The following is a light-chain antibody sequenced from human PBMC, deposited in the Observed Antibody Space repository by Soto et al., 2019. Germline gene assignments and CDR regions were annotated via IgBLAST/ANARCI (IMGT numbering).Light chain of an antibody. CDR2: GAS. CDR1: QSVSSSY. Sequence: EIVLTQSPATLSVSPGERATLSCRASQSVSSSYLAWYQQKPGQAPRLLIYGASIRATGIPDRFSGSGSGTDFTLTISSLEPEDFAVYYCQQYTNGPPYTFGQGTKLEIK. J-gene: IGKJ2*01. V-gene: IGKV3-20*01. CDR3: QQYTNGPPYT.